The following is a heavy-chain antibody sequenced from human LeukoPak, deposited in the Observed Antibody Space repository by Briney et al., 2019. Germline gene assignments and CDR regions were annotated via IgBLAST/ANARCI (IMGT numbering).Heavy chain of an antibody. CDR2: ISPSGRT. D-gene: IGHD4-17*01. V-gene: IGHV4-30-2*01. CDR3: ARGHGYGDYPHEGAFDI. J-gene: IGHJ3*02. CDR1: GDSINSGGYY. Sequence: SETLSLTCTVSGDSINSGGYYWSWIRQPPGKGLEWSGYISPSGRTNDNPSLKSRVIISVDRSKNQFSLNLTSVTGADTAVYYCARGHGYGDYPHEGAFDIWGQGTLVTVSS.